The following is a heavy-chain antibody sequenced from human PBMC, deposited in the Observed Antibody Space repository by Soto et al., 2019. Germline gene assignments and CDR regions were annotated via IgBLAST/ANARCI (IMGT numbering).Heavy chain of an antibody. CDR2: ISGIGSST. CDR1: GFTFSSYA. D-gene: IGHD2-2*01. J-gene: IGHJ4*02. V-gene: IGHV3-23*01. Sequence: PGGSLRLSCAASGFTFSSYAMSWVRQAPGKGLEWVSAISGIGSSTYYADSLKGRFTISRDNSKNTLYLLMNSLRAEDTAVYYCAKDQRGSCSSTSCSYFDYWGQGTLVT. CDR3: AKDQRGSCSSTSCSYFDY.